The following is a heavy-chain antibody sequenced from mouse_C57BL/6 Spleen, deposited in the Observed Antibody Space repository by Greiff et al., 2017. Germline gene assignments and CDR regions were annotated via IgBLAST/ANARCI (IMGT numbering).Heavy chain of an antibody. Sequence: EVQLQESGGGLVKPGGSLKLSCAASGFTFSSYAMSWVRQTPEKRLEWVATISDGGSYTYYPDNVKGRFTISRDNATNNLYLQMSHLKSEDTAMYYCARDSNYDRNGYFDVWGTGTTVTVSS. CDR3: ARDSNYDRNGYFDV. CDR1: GFTFSSYA. V-gene: IGHV5-4*01. CDR2: ISDGGSYT. J-gene: IGHJ1*03. D-gene: IGHD2-5*01.